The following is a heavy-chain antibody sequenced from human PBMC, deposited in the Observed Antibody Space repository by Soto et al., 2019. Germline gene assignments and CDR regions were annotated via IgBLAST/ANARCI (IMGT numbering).Heavy chain of an antibody. CDR3: ARDPYSSGWYPDYGMDV. V-gene: IGHV4-59*01. Sequence: SSETLSLTCTFSGGSISSYYWSWIRQPPGKGLEWIGYIYYSGSTNYNPSLKSRVTISVDASKNQFSLKLSSVTAADTAVYYCARDPYSSGWYPDYGMDVWGQGTTVTVSS. CDR2: IYYSGST. CDR1: GGSISSYY. D-gene: IGHD6-19*01. J-gene: IGHJ6*02.